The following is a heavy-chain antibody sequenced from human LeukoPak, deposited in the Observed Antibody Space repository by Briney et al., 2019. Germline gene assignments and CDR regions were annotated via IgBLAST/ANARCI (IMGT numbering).Heavy chain of an antibody. V-gene: IGHV4-4*07. J-gene: IGHJ6*02. D-gene: IGHD3-3*01. CDR3: ARDAGYDFWSGYYGKNSYYYYGMDV. CDR1: SGSISSYY. Sequence: SETLSLTCTVSSGSISSYYWSWIRQPAGKGLEWIGRIYTSGSTNYNPSLKSRVTMSVDTSKNQFSLKLSSVTAADTAVYYCARDAGYDFWSGYYGKNSYYYYGMDVWGQGTTVTVSS. CDR2: IYTSGST.